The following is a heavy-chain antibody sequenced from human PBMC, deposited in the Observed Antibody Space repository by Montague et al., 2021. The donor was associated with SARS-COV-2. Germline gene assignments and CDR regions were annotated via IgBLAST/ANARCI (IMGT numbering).Heavy chain of an antibody. V-gene: IGHV3-23*01. CDR1: GFTFSSYA. CDR2: ISGSGGST. CDR3: ARDVSPIGLMDV. Sequence: SLRLSCAASGFTFSSYAMSWVRQAPGKGLEWVSAISGSGGSTYYADSVKGRFTISRDNSKNTLYLQMNSLRAEDTAVYYCARDVSPIGLMDVWGQGTTVTVSS. J-gene: IGHJ6*02.